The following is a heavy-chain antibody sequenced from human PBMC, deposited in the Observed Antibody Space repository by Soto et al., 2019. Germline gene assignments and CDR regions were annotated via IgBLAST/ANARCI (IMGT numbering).Heavy chain of an antibody. J-gene: IGHJ6*02. D-gene: IGHD3-3*02. CDR1: GYTFTSYY. CDR2: INPSGGST. V-gene: IGHV1-46*01. Sequence: ASVKVSCKASGYTFTSYYMHWVRQAPGQGLEWMGIINPSGGSTSYAQKFQGRVTMTRDTSTSTVYMELSSLRSEDTAVYYCARASARIFGVVLYYYYYGMDVWGQGTTVTVSS. CDR3: ARASARIFGVVLYYYYYGMDV.